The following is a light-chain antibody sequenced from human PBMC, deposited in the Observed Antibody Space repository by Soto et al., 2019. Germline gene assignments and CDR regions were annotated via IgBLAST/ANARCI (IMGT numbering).Light chain of an antibody. J-gene: IGKJ4*01. CDR1: QSVSSY. CDR2: DAS. CDR3: QQRSNWRLT. Sequence: ATLSLSPGERATLSCRASQSVSSYLAWYQQKPGQAPRLLIYDASNRATGIPARFSGSGSGTDFTLTISSLEPEDFAVYYCQQRSNWRLTFGGGTKVDIK. V-gene: IGKV3-11*01.